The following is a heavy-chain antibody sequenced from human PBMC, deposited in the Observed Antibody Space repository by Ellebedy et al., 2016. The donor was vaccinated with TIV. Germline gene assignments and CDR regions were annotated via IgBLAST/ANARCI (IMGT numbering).Heavy chain of an antibody. V-gene: IGHV3-30*18. J-gene: IGHJ4*02. CDR2: ISHDGSKT. CDR1: AFTFSAYG. D-gene: IGHD4-23*01. CDR3: AKERHPRHPRWMGPTYFDY. Sequence: GESLKIPCTASAFTFSAYGMHWVRQAPGKGLEWVAVISHDGSKTYYADSVQGRFTISRDNSNNTLYLQITRLRTEDTAVYYCAKERHPRHPRWMGPTYFDYWGQGTLVAVSS.